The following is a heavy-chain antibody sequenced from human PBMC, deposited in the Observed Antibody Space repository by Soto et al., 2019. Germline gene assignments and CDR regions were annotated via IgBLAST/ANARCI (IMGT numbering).Heavy chain of an antibody. CDR3: AKETAVEPRYSGSYLDY. CDR2: ISGSGGST. CDR1: GFTFSSYA. J-gene: IGHJ4*02. Sequence: GGSLRLSCAASGFTFSSYAMSWVRQAPGKGLEWVSAISGSGGSTYYADSVKGRFTISRDNSKNTLYLQMNSLRAEDTAVYYCAKETAVEPRYSGSYLDYWGQGTLVTVSS. V-gene: IGHV3-23*01. D-gene: IGHD1-26*01.